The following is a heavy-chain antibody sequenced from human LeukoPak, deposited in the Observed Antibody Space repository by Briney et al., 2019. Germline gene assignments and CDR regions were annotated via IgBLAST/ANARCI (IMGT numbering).Heavy chain of an antibody. V-gene: IGHV3-23*01. CDR2: VSGGGGSR. Sequence: GSLRLSCAASEFPFSRYAMSWVRQAPGQGLEWVSAVSGGGGSRYYADSVKGRFTISRDNSKNTLYLQMDSLRAEDTAVYHCARSKTTAAAGVGGTFDYWGQGTLVTVSS. J-gene: IGHJ4*02. D-gene: IGHD6-13*01. CDR3: ARSKTTAAAGVGGTFDY. CDR1: EFPFSRYA.